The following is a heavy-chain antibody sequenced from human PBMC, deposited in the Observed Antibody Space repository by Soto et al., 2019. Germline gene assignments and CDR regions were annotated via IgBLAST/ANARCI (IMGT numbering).Heavy chain of an antibody. J-gene: IGHJ4*02. Sequence: QVPLVESGGGVVQPGRSLRLACAASGFIFSGYGMHWVRQAPGKGLEWVAVISHDGSSKFYVDSVKGRFTISRDNSMNTLYLEMSSLRPADTAVYYCAKERVVRGVTDYWGQGTLVTVSS. CDR3: AKERVVRGVTDY. CDR1: GFIFSGYG. D-gene: IGHD3-10*01. CDR2: ISHDGSSK. V-gene: IGHV3-30*18.